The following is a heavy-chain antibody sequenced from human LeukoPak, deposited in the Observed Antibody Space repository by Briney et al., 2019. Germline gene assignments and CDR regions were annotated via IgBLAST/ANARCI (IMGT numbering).Heavy chain of an antibody. D-gene: IGHD1-26*01. Sequence: GGPLTLPCTASGLTLSSYRMHWLRHAPGKGLVWVSRIASDGSTVYADSVKGRFTISRDNSKDTVYLQMNSLSVEDTAVYYCIGSGGWPGYWGQGTLVTVSS. CDR2: IASDGST. CDR1: GLTLSSYR. J-gene: IGHJ4*02. CDR3: IGSGGWPGY. V-gene: IGHV3-74*01.